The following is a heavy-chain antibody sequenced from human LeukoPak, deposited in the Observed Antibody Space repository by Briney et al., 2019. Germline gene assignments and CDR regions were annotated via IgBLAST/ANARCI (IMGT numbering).Heavy chain of an antibody. CDR2: IKPHSGDT. D-gene: IGHD6-19*01. CDR1: GYTFSGYY. CDR3: ATPARRGSGWYLDY. V-gene: IGHV1-2*02. J-gene: IGHJ4*02. Sequence: GASVKVSCKASGYTFSGYYLHWVRQAPGQGLEWMGWIKPHSGDTNHTQNFQGRVTMTRDTSISTAYMELSRLRSDDTAVYYCATPARRGSGWYLDYWGQGTLVTVSS.